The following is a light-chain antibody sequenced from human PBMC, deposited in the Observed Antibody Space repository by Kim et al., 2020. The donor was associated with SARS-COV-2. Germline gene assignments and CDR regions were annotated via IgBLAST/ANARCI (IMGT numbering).Light chain of an antibody. CDR1: SSNIGTDT. CDR2: SDN. J-gene: IGLJ2*01. Sequence: GQRVTISCSGSSSNIGTDTINWYQQLPGTAPKLLISSDNQRPSGVPDRFSGSKSGTSASLAISGLQSEDEAHYYCAGWDDSLNVVVFGGGTKVTVL. CDR3: AGWDDSLNVVV. V-gene: IGLV1-44*01.